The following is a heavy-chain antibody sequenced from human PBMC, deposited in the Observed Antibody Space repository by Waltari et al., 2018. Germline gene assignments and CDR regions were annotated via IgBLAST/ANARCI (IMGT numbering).Heavy chain of an antibody. V-gene: IGHV4-34*01. J-gene: IGHJ4*02. D-gene: IGHD6-13*01. CDR3: ARKRSSSWYSIFDY. Sequence: QVQLQQWGAGLLKPSETLSLTCAVYGGSFSGYYWSWIRQPPGKGLEWIGEINHSGSTNYNPSLKSRVTISVDTSKNQFSLKLSSVTAADTAVYYCARKRSSSWYSIFDYWGQGTLVTVSS. CDR1: GGSFSGYY. CDR2: INHSGST.